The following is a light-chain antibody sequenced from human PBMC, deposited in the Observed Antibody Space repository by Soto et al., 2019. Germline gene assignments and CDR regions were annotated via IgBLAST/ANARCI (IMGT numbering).Light chain of an antibody. J-gene: IGKJ1*01. Sequence: DIHMTLSPSTLAASLGDRVVITFRASESISSWLAWYQQKPGKAPKLLIYDVSSLESGVPSRFSGSGSGTEFTLTISSLQPDDFATYYCQQYNSYPTFGQGTKVDIK. CDR2: DVS. CDR1: ESISSW. CDR3: QQYNSYPT. V-gene: IGKV1-5*01.